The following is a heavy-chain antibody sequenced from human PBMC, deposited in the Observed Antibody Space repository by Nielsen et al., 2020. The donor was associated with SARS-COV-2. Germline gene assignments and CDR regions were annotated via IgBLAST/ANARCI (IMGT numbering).Heavy chain of an antibody. CDR3: ARDLTSPRSYCSGGSCYPGYYGMDV. J-gene: IGHJ6*02. V-gene: IGHV7-4-1*02. CDR1: GYTFTSYA. CDR2: INTNTGNP. D-gene: IGHD2-15*01. Sequence: ASVKVSCKASGYTFTSYAMNWVRQAPGQGLEWMGWINTNTGNPTYAQGFTGRFVFSLDTSVSTAYLQISSLKAEDTAVYYCARDLTSPRSYCSGGSCYPGYYGMDVRGQGTTVTVSS.